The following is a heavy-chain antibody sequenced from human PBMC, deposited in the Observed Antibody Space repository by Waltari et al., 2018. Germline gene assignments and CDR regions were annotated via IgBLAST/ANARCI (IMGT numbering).Heavy chain of an antibody. J-gene: IGHJ4*02. CDR2: IKQDGSEK. D-gene: IGHD6-13*01. CDR3: TRGGRDSSWYWRD. V-gene: IGHV3-7*01. Sequence: EVQLVESGGGLAQPGGSLRLSCAASGLSFSNYWMTWVRQASGKGPEWVANIKQDGSEKYYMDSVKGRFNISRDNAKNSLYLQMNNLRVEDTAVYYCTRGGRDSSWYWRDWGQGTLVTVSS. CDR1: GLSFSNYW.